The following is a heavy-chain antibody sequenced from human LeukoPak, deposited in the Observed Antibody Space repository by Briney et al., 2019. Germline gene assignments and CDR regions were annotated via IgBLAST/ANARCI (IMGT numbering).Heavy chain of an antibody. CDR3: ARGPPYYYDSSGYRSIYYFDY. CDR2: INHSGST. J-gene: IGHJ4*02. V-gene: IGHV4-34*01. D-gene: IGHD3-22*01. Sequence: ETLSLTCTVSGGSISSYYWSWIRQPPGKGLEWIGEINHSGSTNYNPSLKSRVTISVDTSKNQFSLKLSSVTAADTAVYYCARGPPYYYDSSGYRSIYYFDYWGQGTLVTVSS. CDR1: GGSISSYY.